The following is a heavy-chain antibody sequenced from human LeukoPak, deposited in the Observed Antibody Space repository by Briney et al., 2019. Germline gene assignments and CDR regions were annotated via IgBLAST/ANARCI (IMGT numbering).Heavy chain of an antibody. Sequence: GGSLRLSCAASGFTFSSYAMHWVRQAPGKGLEWVAVISYDGSKKYHADSVKGRFTISRDNSNKMQYLEMDSLRADDTAVYYCARGGDFWSGYKTQEYGLDVWGQGTTVTVSS. V-gene: IGHV3-30-3*01. CDR1: GFTFSSYA. D-gene: IGHD3-3*01. CDR3: ARGGDFWSGYKTQEYGLDV. J-gene: IGHJ6*02. CDR2: ISYDGSKK.